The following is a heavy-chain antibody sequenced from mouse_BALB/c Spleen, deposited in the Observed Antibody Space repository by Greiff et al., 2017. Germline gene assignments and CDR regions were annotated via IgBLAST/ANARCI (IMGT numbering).Heavy chain of an antibody. D-gene: IGHD2-2*01. CDR3: ARVGIYYGYDEYYAMDY. CDR2: ISSGGST. Sequence: EVKLVESGGGLVKPGGSLKLSCAASGFTFSSYAMSWVRQTPEKRLEWVASISSGGSTYYPDSVKGRFTISRDNARNILYLQMSSLRSEDTAMYYCARVGIYYGYDEYYAMDYWGQGTSVTVSS. J-gene: IGHJ4*01. V-gene: IGHV5-6-5*01. CDR1: GFTFSSYA.